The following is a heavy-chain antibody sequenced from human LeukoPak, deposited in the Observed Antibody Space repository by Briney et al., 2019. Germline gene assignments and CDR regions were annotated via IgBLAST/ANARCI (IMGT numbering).Heavy chain of an antibody. J-gene: IGHJ4*02. V-gene: IGHV4-59*01. Sequence: SETLSLTCTVSGGSISSYYWSWIRQPPGKGLEWIGYIYYSGSTNYNPSLKSRVAISVDTSKNQFSLKLSSVTAADTAVYYCARVDTAMVTSPVFDYWGQGTLVTVSS. CDR2: IYYSGST. CDR1: GGSISSYY. CDR3: ARVDTAMVTSPVFDY. D-gene: IGHD5-18*01.